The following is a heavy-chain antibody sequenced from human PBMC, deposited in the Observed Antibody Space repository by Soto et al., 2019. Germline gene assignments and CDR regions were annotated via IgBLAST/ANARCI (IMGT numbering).Heavy chain of an antibody. CDR1: GFTFSSYA. CDR3: AKGSPAARSAPSCVLYSGMDV. V-gene: IGHV3-23*01. Sequence: PGGSLRLSCAASGFTFSSYAMSWVRQAPGKGLEWVSAISGSGGSTYYAYSVKGRFTISRDNSKNTLYLQMNSPRAEDTAVYYCAKGSPAARSAPSCVLYSGMDVWGEARKVTFSS. CDR2: ISGSGGST. J-gene: IGHJ6*04. D-gene: IGHD2-2*01.